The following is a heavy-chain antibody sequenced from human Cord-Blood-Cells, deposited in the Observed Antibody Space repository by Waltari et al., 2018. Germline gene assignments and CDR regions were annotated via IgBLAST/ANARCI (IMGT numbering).Heavy chain of an antibody. V-gene: IGHV3-11*05. J-gene: IGHJ4*02. Sequence: QVQLVESGGGLVKPGGSLRLSCAASGFTFSDYYMSWIRQAPGKGREWVSYISSSSSYTNYADSVKGRFTISRDNAKNSLYLQMNSLRAEDTAVYYCARERGTGDFDYWGQGTLVTVSS. CDR1: GFTFSDYY. D-gene: IGHD1-1*01. CDR3: ARERGTGDFDY. CDR2: ISSSSSYT.